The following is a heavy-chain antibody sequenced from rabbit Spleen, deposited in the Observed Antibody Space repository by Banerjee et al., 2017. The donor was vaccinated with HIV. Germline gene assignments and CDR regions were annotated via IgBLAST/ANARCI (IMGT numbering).Heavy chain of an antibody. Sequence: QSLGESGGDLVKPGASLTLTCTASGFSFSSSYYMCWVRQAPGKGLEWIACIYTTSGRTYYASWAKGRFTISKTSSTTVTLQMTSLTAADTATYFCARDLVAVIGWNFNLWGPGTLVTVS. CDR2: IYTTSGRT. V-gene: IGHV1S40*01. CDR3: ARDLVAVIGWNFNL. CDR1: GFSFSSSYY. D-gene: IGHD1-1*01. J-gene: IGHJ4*01.